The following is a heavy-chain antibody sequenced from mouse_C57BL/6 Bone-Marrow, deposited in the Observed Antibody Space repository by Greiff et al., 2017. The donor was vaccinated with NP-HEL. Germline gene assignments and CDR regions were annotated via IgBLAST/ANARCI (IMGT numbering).Heavy chain of an antibody. CDR2: IDPNSGGT. J-gene: IGHJ1*03. CDR1: GYTFTSYW. V-gene: IGHV1-72*01. Sequence: VQLQQPGAELVKPGASVKMSCKASGYTFTSYWITWVKQRPGQGLEWIGRIDPNSGGTKYNEKFKSKATLTVDKPSSTAYMQLSSLTSEDSAVYYCAKGGRYGNYVGYFDVWGTGTTVTVSS. D-gene: IGHD2-10*02. CDR3: AKGGRYGNYVGYFDV.